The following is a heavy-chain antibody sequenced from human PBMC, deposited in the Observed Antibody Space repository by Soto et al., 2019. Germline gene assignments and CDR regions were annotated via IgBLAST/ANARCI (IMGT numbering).Heavy chain of an antibody. Sequence: QVQLVQSGAEVKKPGASVTVSCKASGYTFTSYDINWVRQATGQGLEWMGWMNTNSGNTGYAQKFQGRVTMTRNNSISTAYMELSSLRSEDTAVYYCARWPDGYYYYGMDVWGQGTTVTVSS. V-gene: IGHV1-8*01. CDR2: MNTNSGNT. CDR3: ARWPDGYYYYGMDV. CDR1: GYTFTSYD. J-gene: IGHJ6*02.